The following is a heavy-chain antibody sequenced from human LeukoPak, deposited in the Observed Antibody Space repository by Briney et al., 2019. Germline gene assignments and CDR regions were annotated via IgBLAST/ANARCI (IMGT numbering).Heavy chain of an antibody. D-gene: IGHD5-24*01. CDR3: VQGRGPYYYYYGMDV. J-gene: IGHJ6*02. CDR1: EFTFDDYA. CDR2: IDWNSGSI. V-gene: IGHV3-9*01. Sequence: GGSLRLSCAASEFTFDDYAMYWVRQAPGKGLEWVSAIDWNSGSIDYADSVKGRFAISRDNAKNSLWLQMNSLRAEDTALYYCVQGRGPYYYYYGMDVWGQGTTVTVSS.